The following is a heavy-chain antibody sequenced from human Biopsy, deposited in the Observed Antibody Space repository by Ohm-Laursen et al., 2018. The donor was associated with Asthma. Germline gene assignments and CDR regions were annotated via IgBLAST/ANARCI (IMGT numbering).Heavy chain of an antibody. J-gene: IGHJ6*02. CDR3: ARAVDYSHYYGIDV. CDR2: ISVYNGNT. D-gene: IGHD3-10*01. CDR1: GYTFNSAG. Sequence: ASVKVSCKTSGYTFNSAGITWVRQAPGQGLEWMGWISVYNGNTKVAQKLQDRATMITDTSTSTAYMELRSLRSDDTAVYLCARAVDYSHYYGIDVWGQGTTVTVS. V-gene: IGHV1-18*01.